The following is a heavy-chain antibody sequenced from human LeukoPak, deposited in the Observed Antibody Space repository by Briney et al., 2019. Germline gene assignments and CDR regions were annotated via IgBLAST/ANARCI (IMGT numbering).Heavy chain of an antibody. CDR1: GGSFSGYY. CDR3: ARFPRYCSGGSCYSGFGY. V-gene: IGHV4-34*01. Sequence: SETLSLTCAVYGGSFSGYYWSWIRQPPGKGLEWIGEINHSGSTNYNPSLKSRVTISVDTSKTQFSLKLSSVTAADTAVYYCARFPRYCSGGSCYSGFGYWGQGTLVTVSS. D-gene: IGHD2-15*01. CDR2: INHSGST. J-gene: IGHJ4*02.